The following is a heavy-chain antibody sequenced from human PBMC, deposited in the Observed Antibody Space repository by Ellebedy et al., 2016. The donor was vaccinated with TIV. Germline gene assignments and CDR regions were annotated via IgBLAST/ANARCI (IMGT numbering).Heavy chain of an antibody. Sequence: PGGSLRLSCAASGFTVTTNYMNWVRQAPGKGLEWVSVIFSAADGGETHYADSVKGRFTISRDSSKNTLYLQMNSLRAEDTAVYYCERDAAGNGGKLDYWGQGALVTVSS. J-gene: IGHJ4*02. CDR3: ERDAAGNGGKLDY. CDR2: IFSAADGGET. CDR1: GFTVTTNY. D-gene: IGHD4-23*01. V-gene: IGHV3-53*01.